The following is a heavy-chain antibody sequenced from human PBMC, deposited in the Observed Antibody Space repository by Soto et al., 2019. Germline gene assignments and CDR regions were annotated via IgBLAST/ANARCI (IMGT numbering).Heavy chain of an antibody. CDR2: IYYSGST. CDR1: GGSISSSSYY. J-gene: IGHJ5*02. D-gene: IGHD2-21*02. Sequence: SETLSLTCTVSGGSISSSSYYWGWIRQPPGKGLEWIGSIYYSGSTYYNPSLKSRVTISVDTSKNQFSLKLSSVTAADTAVYYCARQTHIVVVTASWFDPWGQGTLVTVSS. CDR3: ARQTHIVVVTASWFDP. V-gene: IGHV4-39*01.